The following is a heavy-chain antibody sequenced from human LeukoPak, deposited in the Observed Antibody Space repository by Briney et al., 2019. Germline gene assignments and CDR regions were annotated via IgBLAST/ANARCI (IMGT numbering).Heavy chain of an antibody. CDR2: VNAGNANT. D-gene: IGHD3-10*01. CDR3: ASDRIRWCGVPNGGMDV. CDR1: GYTPTNYA. Sequence: ASVKLSCKAFGYTPTNYAVNWVRHAPGQRLEWMGWVNAGNANTKYSQEFQDRLTIIRDTSASTVYMELTSLRSDDKAVYYCASDRIRWCGVPNGGMDVWGKGTTVTVSS. J-gene: IGHJ6*04. V-gene: IGHV1-3*03.